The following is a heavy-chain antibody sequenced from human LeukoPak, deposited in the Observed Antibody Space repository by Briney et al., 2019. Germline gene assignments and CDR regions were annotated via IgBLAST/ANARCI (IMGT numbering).Heavy chain of an antibody. V-gene: IGHV1-69*13. CDR2: IIPIFGSA. CDR3: ARGSYGSGFYLWFDP. J-gene: IGHJ5*02. CDR1: GGSFSTNA. Sequence: SVKVSCKASGGSFSTNAIAWVRQAPGQGLEWMGGIIPIFGSANYAQKFQGRVTITADESTSTAYMELSSLRSGDTAVYYCARGSYGSGFYLWFDPWGQGTQVTVSS. D-gene: IGHD3-10*01.